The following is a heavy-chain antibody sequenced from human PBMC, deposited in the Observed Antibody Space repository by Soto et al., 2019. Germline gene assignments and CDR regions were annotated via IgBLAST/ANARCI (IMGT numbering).Heavy chain of an antibody. J-gene: IGHJ6*02. Sequence: QLQLQESGSGLVKPSQTLSLTCAVSGGSISSGGYSWSWIRQPPGKGLEWIGYIYHSGSTYYNPSLKSRATISVARSKNQFSLKLSSVTAADTAVYYCARAHYGDYGYGMDVWGQGTTVTVSS. CDR2: IYHSGST. CDR1: GGSISSGGYS. D-gene: IGHD4-17*01. CDR3: ARAHYGDYGYGMDV. V-gene: IGHV4-30-2*01.